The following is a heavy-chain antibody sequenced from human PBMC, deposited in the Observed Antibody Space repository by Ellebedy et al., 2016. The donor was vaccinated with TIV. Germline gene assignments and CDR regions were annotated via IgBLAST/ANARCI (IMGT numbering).Heavy chain of an antibody. D-gene: IGHD2-2*01. V-gene: IGHV4-30-4*01. Sequence: MPSETLSLTCTVSGGSISSGDYYWSWIRQPPGKGLEWIGYIYYSGSTYYNPSLKSRVTISVDTSKNQFSLKLSSVTAADTAVYYCARDRGLVVPAAMHHYYYYGMDVWGQGTTVTVSS. J-gene: IGHJ6*02. CDR1: GGSISSGDYY. CDR2: IYYSGST. CDR3: ARDRGLVVPAAMHHYYYYGMDV.